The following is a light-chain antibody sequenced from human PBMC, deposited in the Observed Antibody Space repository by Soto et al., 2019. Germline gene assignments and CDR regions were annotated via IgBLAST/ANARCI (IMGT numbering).Light chain of an antibody. CDR1: QSISSR. V-gene: IGKV1-5*01. CDR2: EAS. CDR3: QQYHDYRT. J-gene: IGKJ1*01. Sequence: DIQMTQSPSTLSASVGYRVTITCRASQSISSRLAWYQQKPGKVPKLLISEASSLQSGVPSRFSGSGSGTEFTLTISSLQPDDSATFYCQQYHDYRTFGQGTKVDI.